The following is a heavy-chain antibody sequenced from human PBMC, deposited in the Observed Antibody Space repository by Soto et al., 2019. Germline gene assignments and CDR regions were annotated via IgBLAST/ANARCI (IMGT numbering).Heavy chain of an antibody. J-gene: IGHJ4*02. Sequence: EVQLLESGGGLVQPGGSLRLSCAGSQFTFTNYAMNWVRQAPGKGLEWVSAIGGGGGDAYYADSVRGRFTISRDNPRNTLYLQMNRLRAEDTAVYYCTKDSRGYNRPIDSWGQGTLVTVSS. D-gene: IGHD5-12*01. V-gene: IGHV3-23*01. CDR3: TKDSRGYNRPIDS. CDR1: QFTFTNYA. CDR2: IGGGGGDA.